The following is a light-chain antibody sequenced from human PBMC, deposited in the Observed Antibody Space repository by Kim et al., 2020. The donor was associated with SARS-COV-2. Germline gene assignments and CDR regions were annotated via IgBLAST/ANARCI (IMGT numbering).Light chain of an antibody. CDR2: AAS. Sequence: ASVGDRVTITCQASQKINNFLNWYQQKPGKAPNLLIFAASNLESGVPSRFSGSGSGAEFTLTISSLRPEDCATYYCQQSYSTPWTFGQGTKVDIK. V-gene: IGKV1-39*01. CDR3: QQSYSTPWT. J-gene: IGKJ1*01. CDR1: QKINNF.